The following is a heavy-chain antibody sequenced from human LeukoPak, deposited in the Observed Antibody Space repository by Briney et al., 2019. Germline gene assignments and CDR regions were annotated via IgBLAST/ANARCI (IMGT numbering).Heavy chain of an antibody. CDR1: GFTFSSYA. Sequence: GGSLRLSCAASGFTFSSYAMSWVRQAPGKGLEWVSAIGGSGGSTYYADSVKGRFTISRDNSKNTLYLQMNSLRAEDTAVYYCAWHLGCRSSTSCYTGAFDIWGQGTMVTVSS. D-gene: IGHD2-2*02. V-gene: IGHV3-23*01. CDR2: IGGSGGST. J-gene: IGHJ3*02. CDR3: AWHLGCRSSTSCYTGAFDI.